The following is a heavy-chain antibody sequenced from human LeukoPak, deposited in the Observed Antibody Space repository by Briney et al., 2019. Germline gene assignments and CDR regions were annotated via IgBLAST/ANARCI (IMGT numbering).Heavy chain of an antibody. V-gene: IGHV3-74*01. CDR1: GFTFSSYW. J-gene: IGHJ4*02. CDR3: ARGSPSSGWSLPGS. D-gene: IGHD6-19*01. Sequence: GGSLRLFCAASGFTFSSYWMHWVRQAPGKGLVWVSRINSDGSSTSYADSVKGRFTISRDNAKNTLYLQMNSLRAEDTAVYYCARGSPSSGWSLPGSWGQGTLVTVSS. CDR2: INSDGSST.